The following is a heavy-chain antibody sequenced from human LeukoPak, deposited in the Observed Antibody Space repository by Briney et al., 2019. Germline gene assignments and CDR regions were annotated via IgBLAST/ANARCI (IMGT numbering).Heavy chain of an antibody. CDR3: AREGERWLQLGYFQH. D-gene: IGHD5-24*01. CDR2: ISYDGSNK. J-gene: IGHJ1*01. Sequence: GRSLRLSCAASGFTFSSYAMHWVRQAPGKGLEWVAVISYDGSNKYYADSVKGRFTISRDNSKNTLYLQMNSLRAEDTAVYYCAREGERWLQLGYFQHWGQGTLVTVSS. CDR1: GFTFSSYA. V-gene: IGHV3-30-3*01.